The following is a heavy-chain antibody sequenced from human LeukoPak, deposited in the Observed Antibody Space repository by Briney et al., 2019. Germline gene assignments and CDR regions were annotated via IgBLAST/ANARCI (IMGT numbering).Heavy chain of an antibody. J-gene: IGHJ4*02. CDR1: GFTFSSYA. CDR3: ARGWFGEPMGDY. V-gene: IGHV3-30*04. CDR2: ISYDGSNK. D-gene: IGHD3-10*01. Sequence: GRSVRLSCAASGFTFSSYAMHWVRRAPGKGLEWVAVISYDGSNKYYADSVKGRFTISRDNSKNTLYLQMNSLRAEDTAVYYCARGWFGEPMGDYWGQGTLVTVSS.